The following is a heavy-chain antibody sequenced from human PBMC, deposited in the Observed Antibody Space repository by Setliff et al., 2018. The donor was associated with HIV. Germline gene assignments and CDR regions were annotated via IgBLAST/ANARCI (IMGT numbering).Heavy chain of an antibody. Sequence: LRLSCAASGFIFSNYAMHWVRQASGKGLEWVAIISYDGGIKNYADSVKGRFTISRDNSKNTLYLQMNSLRPEDTAVYYCAREPTYYYDSSGPHDAFDIWGQGTMVTVSS. J-gene: IGHJ3*02. CDR1: GFIFSNYA. D-gene: IGHD3-22*01. CDR3: AREPTYYYDSSGPHDAFDI. V-gene: IGHV3-30*04. CDR2: ISYDGGIK.